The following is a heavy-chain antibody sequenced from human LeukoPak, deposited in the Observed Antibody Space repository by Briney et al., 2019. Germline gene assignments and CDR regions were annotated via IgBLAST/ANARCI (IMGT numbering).Heavy chain of an antibody. Sequence: GGSLRLSCAGSGFTLRSYWMSWVRQAPGRGLEWVANIKEDGSEKYYVDSVKGRFTISRDNANNSLYLQMNTLRAEDTAVYYCARDRFCITTNCYSDYWGQGTLVTVSP. D-gene: IGHD2-2*01. CDR2: IKEDGSEK. CDR1: GFTLRSYW. V-gene: IGHV3-7*05. J-gene: IGHJ4*02. CDR3: ARDRFCITTNCYSDY.